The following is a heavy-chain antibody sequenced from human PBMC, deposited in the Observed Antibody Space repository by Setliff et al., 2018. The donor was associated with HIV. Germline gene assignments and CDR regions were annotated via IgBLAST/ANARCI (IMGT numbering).Heavy chain of an antibody. CDR1: GYTFTNNF. CDR2: ISPYDAAR. CDR3: ARQLYNSLDF. Sequence: AAVKVSCKASGYTFTNNFIHWVRQARGQGLEWMGGISPYDAARKISQKFRGRVSLTTDTSINTAYMELGGLHSDDTAVYYCARQLYNSLDFWGQGALVTVS. J-gene: IGHJ4*02. V-gene: IGHV1-2*02. D-gene: IGHD1-1*01.